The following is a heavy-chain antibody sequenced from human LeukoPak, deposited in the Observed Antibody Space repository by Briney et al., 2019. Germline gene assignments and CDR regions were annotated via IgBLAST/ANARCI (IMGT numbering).Heavy chain of an antibody. CDR3: AREKYCSGGSCYFEYFQH. J-gene: IGHJ1*01. Sequence: PGGSLRLSCAASGFTFSSYSMNWVRQAPGKGLEWVSSISSSSSYIYYADSVKGRFTISRDNAKNSLYLQMNSLRAEDTAVYYCAREKYCSGGSCYFEYFQHWGQGTLVTVSS. D-gene: IGHD2-15*01. V-gene: IGHV3-21*01. CDR1: GFTFSSYS. CDR2: ISSSSSYI.